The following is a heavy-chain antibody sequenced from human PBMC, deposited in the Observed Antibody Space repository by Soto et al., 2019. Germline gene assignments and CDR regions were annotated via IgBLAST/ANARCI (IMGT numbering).Heavy chain of an antibody. V-gene: IGHV4-31*03. CDR2: IYYSGST. J-gene: IGHJ6*02. Sequence: QVQLQESGPGLVKPSQTLSLTCTVSGGSISSGGYYWSWIRQHPGKGLEWIRYIYYSGSTFYNPSLQSRVTISVDTSKNQFSLKLSSVTAADTAVYYCARVSCISTSCYAYYYYGMDVWGQGTTVTVSS. CDR3: ARVSCISTSCYAYYYYGMDV. CDR1: GGSISSGGYY. D-gene: IGHD2-2*01.